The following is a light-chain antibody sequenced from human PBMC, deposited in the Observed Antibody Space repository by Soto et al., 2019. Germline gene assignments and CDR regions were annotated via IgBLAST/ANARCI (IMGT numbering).Light chain of an antibody. CDR2: GAS. Sequence: EIVMTQSPATLSVSPGERATLSCRASQGIGSTLAWYQQKPGQTPKLLIYGASNRATGIPDRFSGSGSGTDFTLTIDSLEPEDFAVYYCQQRSAWPWTFGQGTKVDIK. CDR3: QQRSAWPWT. CDR1: QGIGST. V-gene: IGKV3D-11*01. J-gene: IGKJ1*01.